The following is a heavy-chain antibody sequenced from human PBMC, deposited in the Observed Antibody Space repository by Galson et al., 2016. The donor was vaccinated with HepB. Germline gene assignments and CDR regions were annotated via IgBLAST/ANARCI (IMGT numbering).Heavy chain of an antibody. CDR3: VADHGGLDCFDF. J-gene: IGHJ3*01. Sequence: SLRLSCAATGFTFNTYAMAWVCQAPGKGLEWVSGFSGRGDSTYYADSVKGRFTISRDNSKSTLYLQMSSLRVEDTALYYCVADHGGLDCFDFWGQGTMVTVSS. CDR2: FSGRGDST. V-gene: IGHV3-23*01. D-gene: IGHD4-23*01. CDR1: GFTFNTYA.